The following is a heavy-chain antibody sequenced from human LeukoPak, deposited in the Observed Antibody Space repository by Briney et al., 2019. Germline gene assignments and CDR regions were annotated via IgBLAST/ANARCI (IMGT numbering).Heavy chain of an antibody. D-gene: IGHD3-3*01. Sequence: SVTLTLTCTVYSGSIKTYYWIWMRQSPGKGLMWIGYIYCSGSTNNHPALKSRVTIPVDTPNKHFSLKLSSVTDAEAAVYNCARVSTMTTRFYYVMDVWGQRTTVTVSS. CDR2: IYCSGST. CDR1: SGSIKTYY. J-gene: IGHJ6*02. V-gene: IGHV4-4*08. CDR3: ARVSTMTTRFYYVMDV.